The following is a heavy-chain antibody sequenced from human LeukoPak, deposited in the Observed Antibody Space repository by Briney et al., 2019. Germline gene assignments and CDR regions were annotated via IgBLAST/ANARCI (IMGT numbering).Heavy chain of an antibody. CDR1: GYTFTSYG. D-gene: IGHD6-6*01. V-gene: IGHV1-8*01. J-gene: IGHJ6*02. Sequence: ASVKVSCKASGYTFTSYGINWVRQATGQGLEWMGWMNPNSGNTGYAQKFQGRVTMTRNTSISTAYMELSSLRSEDTAVYYCARAGSSPWYYYYGMDVWGQGTTVTVSS. CDR2: MNPNSGNT. CDR3: ARAGSSPWYYYYGMDV.